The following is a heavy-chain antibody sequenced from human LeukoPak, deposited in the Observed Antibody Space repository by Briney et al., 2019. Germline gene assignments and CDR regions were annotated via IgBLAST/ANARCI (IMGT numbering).Heavy chain of an antibody. CDR2: VSGSGGET. Sequence: GGSLRLSCAASGFTFSSYTISWVRQAPGKGLEWVSTVSGSGGETFYADSVKGRFTISRDNSKNTVFLRVNSLRAEDTAVYYCAKGEVGAFFDYWGQGTLVTVSS. CDR3: AKGEVGAFFDY. D-gene: IGHD1-26*01. CDR1: GFTFSSYT. V-gene: IGHV3-23*01. J-gene: IGHJ4*02.